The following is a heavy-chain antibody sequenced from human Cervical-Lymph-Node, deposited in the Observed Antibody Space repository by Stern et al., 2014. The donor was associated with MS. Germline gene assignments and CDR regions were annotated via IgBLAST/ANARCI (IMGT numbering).Heavy chain of an antibody. Sequence: EVQLVESGGGLVQPGGSLRLSCAASGFTFSDHYMEWVRQAPGKGLEWVGRIKSKVNSYTTEYAASVKGRFTISRDDSKNSLYLQLNSLKTEDTAVYYCARNDYGNKLDYWGQGTLVTVSS. CDR1: GFTFSDHY. J-gene: IGHJ4*02. V-gene: IGHV3-72*01. CDR3: ARNDYGNKLDY. D-gene: IGHD4-11*01. CDR2: IKSKVNSYTT.